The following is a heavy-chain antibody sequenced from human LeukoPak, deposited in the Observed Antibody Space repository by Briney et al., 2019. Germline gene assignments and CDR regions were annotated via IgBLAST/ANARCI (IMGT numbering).Heavy chain of an antibody. CDR2: ISWNSGSI. J-gene: IGHJ5*02. CDR1: GFTFDDYA. CDR3: AKDQAPYSGSSAGWFDP. Sequence: PGRSLRLSCAASGFTFDDYAMHWVRQAPGKGLEWVSGISWNSGSIGYADSVKGRFTISRDNAKNSLYLRMNSLRAEDTAVYYCAKDQAPYSGSSAGWFDPWGQGTLVTVSS. V-gene: IGHV3-9*01. D-gene: IGHD1-26*01.